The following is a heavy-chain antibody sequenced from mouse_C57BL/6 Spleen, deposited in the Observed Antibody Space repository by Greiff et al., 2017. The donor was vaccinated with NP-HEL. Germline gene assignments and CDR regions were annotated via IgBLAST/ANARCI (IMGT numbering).Heavy chain of an antibody. Sequence: QVQLQQPGAELVRPGTSVKLSCKASGYTFTSYWMHWVKQRPGQGLEWIGVIDPSDSYTNYNQKFKGKATLTVYKSSSTANMQHSSQTSEDSAVYYCARATPRWAMGYWGQGTSVTVSS. J-gene: IGHJ4*01. D-gene: IGHD1-1*01. CDR1: GYTFTSYW. CDR3: ARATPRWAMGY. V-gene: IGHV1-59*01. CDR2: IDPSDSYT.